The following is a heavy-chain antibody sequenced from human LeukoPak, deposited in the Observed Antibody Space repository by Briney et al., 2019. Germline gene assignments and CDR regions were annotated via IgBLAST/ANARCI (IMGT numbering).Heavy chain of an antibody. J-gene: IGHJ3*02. Sequence: SETLSLTCTVSGGSISTYYWSWIRQPPGKGLEWIGYIYYSGSTNYNPSLKSRVTISVDTSKNQFSLKLSSVTAADTAVYYCARDLYSGYDWVGFNIWGQGTVVTVSS. V-gene: IGHV4-59*01. CDR2: IYYSGST. CDR3: ARDLYSGYDWVGFNI. CDR1: GGSISTYY. D-gene: IGHD5-12*01.